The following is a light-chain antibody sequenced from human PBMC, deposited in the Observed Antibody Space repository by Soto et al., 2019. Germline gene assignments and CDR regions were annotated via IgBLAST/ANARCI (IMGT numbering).Light chain of an antibody. J-gene: IGLJ3*02. CDR1: SSDVGGYNY. CDR2: EVS. V-gene: IGLV2-14*01. Sequence: QSALTQPASVSGSPGQSITISCTGTSSDVGGYNYVSWYQQHPGKAPKLMIYEVSNRPSGVSNRFSGSKSGNTASLTISGLQTEDEADYYCAAWDDRLSVWLFGGGTKLTVL. CDR3: AAWDDRLSVWL.